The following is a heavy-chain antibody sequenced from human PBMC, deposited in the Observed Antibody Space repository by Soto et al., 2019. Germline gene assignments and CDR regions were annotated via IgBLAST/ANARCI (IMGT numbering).Heavy chain of an antibody. CDR1: GYTFTSYG. J-gene: IGHJ3*02. V-gene: IGHV1-18*04. Sequence: QVQLVQSGAEVKKPGASVKVSCKASGYTFTSYGISWVRQAPGQGLEWMGWISAYNGNTNYAKKLQGRVTMTTDKSTSKAYMELRSLRSDETAVYYCARRKWDSSWGDAFDIWGQGTMVTVSS. D-gene: IGHD3-22*01. CDR2: ISAYNGNT. CDR3: ARRKWDSSWGDAFDI.